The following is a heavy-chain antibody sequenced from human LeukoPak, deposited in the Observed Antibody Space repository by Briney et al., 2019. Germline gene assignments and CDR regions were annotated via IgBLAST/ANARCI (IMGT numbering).Heavy chain of an antibody. V-gene: IGHV3-30-3*01. D-gene: IGHD1-26*01. J-gene: IGHJ4*02. CDR2: ISYDGSNK. CDR1: GFTFSSYA. Sequence: GRSLRLSCAASGFTFSSYAMHWVRQAPGKGLEWVAVISYDGSNKYYADSVKGRFTISRDNSKNTLYLQMNSLRAEDTAVYYCARTGSGSRCFDYWGQGTLVTVSS. CDR3: ARTGSGSRCFDY.